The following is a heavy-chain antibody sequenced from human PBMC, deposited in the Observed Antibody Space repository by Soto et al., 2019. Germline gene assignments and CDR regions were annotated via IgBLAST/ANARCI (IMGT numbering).Heavy chain of an antibody. CDR3: ARGAVSGSWYFVY. Sequence: GGSLRLSCAASGFTFSSYGMHWVRQAPGKGLEWVAVIWYDGSNKYYADSVKGRFTISRDNSKNTLYLQMNSLRAEDTAVYYCARGAVSGSWYFVYWGQGTLVTVSS. V-gene: IGHV3-33*01. J-gene: IGHJ4*02. CDR1: GFTFSSYG. D-gene: IGHD6-13*01. CDR2: IWYDGSNK.